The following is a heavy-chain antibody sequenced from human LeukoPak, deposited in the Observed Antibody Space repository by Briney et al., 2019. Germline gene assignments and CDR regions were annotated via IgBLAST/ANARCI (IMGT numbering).Heavy chain of an antibody. D-gene: IGHD5-18*01. CDR1: EDSFSDYW. Sequence: GESLKISCQGSEDSFSDYWVGWVRQMPGKGLEWMGIIYPGDSDTRYSPSFQGQVTISADKSISTAYLQWSSLKASDTAVYYCARQLQRGYSYSDYWGQGTLVTVSS. CDR3: ARQLQRGYSYSDY. V-gene: IGHV5-51*01. J-gene: IGHJ4*02. CDR2: IYPGDSDT.